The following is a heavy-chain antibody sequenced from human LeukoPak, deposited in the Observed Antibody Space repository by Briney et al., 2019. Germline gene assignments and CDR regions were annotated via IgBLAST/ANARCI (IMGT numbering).Heavy chain of an antibody. D-gene: IGHD3-9*01. J-gene: IGHJ4*02. V-gene: IGHV3-23*01. Sequence: GGSLRLSCAASGFTFSTYAMSWVRQAPGKGLEWVSGLSGSGSSTYYADSVKGRFTISRDNSKNTLYLQMNSLRPEDTAVYYCAKGLTNLGDDWGQGTLVTVSS. CDR2: LSGSGSST. CDR1: GFTFSTYA. CDR3: AKGLTNLGDD.